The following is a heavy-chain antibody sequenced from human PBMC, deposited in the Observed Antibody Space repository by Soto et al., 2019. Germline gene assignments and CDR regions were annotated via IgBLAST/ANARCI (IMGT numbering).Heavy chain of an antibody. CDR1: GFTFSSYA. V-gene: IGHV3-30-3*01. CDR3: ARDRCSGDSCYSDYYYGMDV. Sequence: PGGSLRLSCAASGFTFSSYAMHWVRQAPGRGLEWVAVISYYGTNKDYADSLEGRFTISRDNSKNTVYLQVDSLRPEDTAVYYCARDRCSGDSCYSDYYYGMDVWGQGTMVTVSS. CDR2: ISYYGTNK. D-gene: IGHD2-15*01. J-gene: IGHJ6*02.